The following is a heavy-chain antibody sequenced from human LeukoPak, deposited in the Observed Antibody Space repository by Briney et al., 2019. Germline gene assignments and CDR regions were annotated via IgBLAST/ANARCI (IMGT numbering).Heavy chain of an antibody. Sequence: PSGTLSLTCAVSGGSISSSNWWSWVRQPPGKGLEWIGEIYHSGSTYYNPSLKSRVTISVDTSKNQFSLKLSSVTAADTAVYYCASHSGGGYSGYEFDYWGQGTLVTVSS. V-gene: IGHV4-4*02. CDR2: IYHSGST. CDR3: ASHSGGGYSGYEFDY. J-gene: IGHJ4*02. CDR1: GGSISSSNW. D-gene: IGHD5-12*01.